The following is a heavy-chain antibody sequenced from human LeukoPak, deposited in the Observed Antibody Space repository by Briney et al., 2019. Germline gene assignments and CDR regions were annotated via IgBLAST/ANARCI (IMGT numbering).Heavy chain of an antibody. V-gene: IGHV1-69*06. D-gene: IGHD3/OR15-3a*01. CDR3: AGSGLVTDAFDI. CDR1: GYTFSGYY. Sequence: SVEVSCKASGYTFSGYYLHWVRQAPGQGLEWMGGIIPIFGTANYAQKFQGRVTITADKSTSTAYMELSSLRSEDTAVYYCAGSGLVTDAFDIWGQGTMVTVSS. J-gene: IGHJ3*02. CDR2: IIPIFGTA.